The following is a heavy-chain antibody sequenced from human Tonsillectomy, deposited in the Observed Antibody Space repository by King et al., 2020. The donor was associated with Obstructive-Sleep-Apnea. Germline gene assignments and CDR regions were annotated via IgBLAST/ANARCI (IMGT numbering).Heavy chain of an antibody. D-gene: IGHD6-13*01. Sequence: VQLQESGPGLVKPSETLSLTCTVSGGSISSYYWSWIRQPPGKGLEWIGYIYYSGSTNYNPSLKIRVTISVDTSKNQFSLKLSSVTAADTAVYYCARGDSVSSWGYYFDYWGQGTLVTVSS. CDR2: IYYSGST. CDR3: ARGDSVSSWGYYFDY. J-gene: IGHJ4*02. CDR1: GGSISSYY. V-gene: IGHV4-59*01.